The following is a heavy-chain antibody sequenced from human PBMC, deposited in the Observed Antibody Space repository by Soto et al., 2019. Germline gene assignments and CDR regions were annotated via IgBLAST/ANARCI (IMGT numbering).Heavy chain of an antibody. Sequence: VKVSCKASGYTFTNYAIHWVRQAPGQRLEWMGWINAGNGDTEYSQKFQDRVTITRDTSASTAYMELSSLRSEDTAIYYCAIGYCSSTSCQYYFDYWGHGPLVTVSS. J-gene: IGHJ4*01. CDR3: AIGYCSSTSCQYYFDY. CDR2: INAGNGDT. V-gene: IGHV1-3*01. CDR1: GYTFTNYA. D-gene: IGHD2-2*01.